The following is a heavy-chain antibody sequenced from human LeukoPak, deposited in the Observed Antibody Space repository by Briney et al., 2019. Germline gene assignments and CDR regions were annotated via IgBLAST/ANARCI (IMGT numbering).Heavy chain of an antibody. Sequence: GGSLRLSCAASGLTFSSYWMTWVRQAPGKGLEWVANIKQDGSEKYYMDSVKGRFTISRDNAKNSLYLQMNSLRAEDTAVYYCASDKLDYWGQGTLVTVSS. CDR2: IKQDGSEK. CDR1: GLTFSSYW. J-gene: IGHJ4*02. CDR3: ASDKLDY. V-gene: IGHV3-7*01.